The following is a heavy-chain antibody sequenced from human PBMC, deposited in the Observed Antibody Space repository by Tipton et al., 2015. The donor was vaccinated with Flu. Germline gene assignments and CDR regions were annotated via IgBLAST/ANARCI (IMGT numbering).Heavy chain of an antibody. Sequence: TLSLTCNVSGYSISTGSHYWNWIRQPAGKGLEWIGRIYTSGSTTYNPSLKSRVTISIDTSKNQFSLKLSSVTAADTAVYYCARDPAGYYDNSAYFIFDSWGRGTLVTVSS. J-gene: IGHJ4*02. CDR3: ARDPAGYYDNSAYFIFDS. V-gene: IGHV4-61*02. CDR2: IYTSGST. CDR1: GYSISTGSHY. D-gene: IGHD3-22*01.